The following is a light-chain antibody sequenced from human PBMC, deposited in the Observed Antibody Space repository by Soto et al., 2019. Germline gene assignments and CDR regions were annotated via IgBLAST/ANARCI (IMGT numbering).Light chain of an antibody. CDR1: QSITTY. J-gene: IGKJ2*01. V-gene: IGKV1-39*01. CDR3: QQSFDSPQT. CDR2: AAS. Sequence: DFQMTQSPSSLSASVGDRVTITCRASQSITTYLNWSQQKPGMAPKLLIYAASNLQSGVPSRFSGSGYGTHLTLTISSLQPEDFASCWCQQSFDSPQTFGPGTRLEIK.